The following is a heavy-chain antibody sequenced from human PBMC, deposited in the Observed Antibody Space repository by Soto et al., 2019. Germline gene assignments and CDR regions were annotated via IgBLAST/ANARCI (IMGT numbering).Heavy chain of an antibody. CDR1: GFTFSSYG. D-gene: IGHD4-4*01. CDR2: IWYDGSNK. J-gene: IGHJ6*03. V-gene: IGHV3-33*01. Sequence: PGGSLRLSCAASGFTFSSYGMHWVRQAPGKGLEWVAVIWYDGSNKYYADSVKGRFTISRDNSKNTLYLQMNSLRAEDTAVYYCARSPSVKVGYYYYMDVLGKGTTVTVSS. CDR3: ARSPSVKVGYYYYMDV.